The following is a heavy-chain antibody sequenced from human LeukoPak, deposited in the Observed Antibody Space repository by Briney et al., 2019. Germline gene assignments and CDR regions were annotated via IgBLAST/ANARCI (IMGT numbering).Heavy chain of an antibody. J-gene: IGHJ4*02. CDR1: GYSFTSYW. D-gene: IGHD6-13*01. CDR3: ARQGSASSWYKFDY. CDR2: IYPGDSDT. Sequence: KPGESLKISCKGSGYSFTSYWIAWVRQMPGKGLEWMGIIYPGDSDTSYSPSFQGQVTISADKSISPAYLQWSSLEASDTAMYYCARQGSASSWYKFDYWGQGTLVTVSS. V-gene: IGHV5-51*01.